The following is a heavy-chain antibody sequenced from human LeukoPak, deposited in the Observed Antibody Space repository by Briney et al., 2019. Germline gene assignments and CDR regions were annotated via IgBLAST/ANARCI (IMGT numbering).Heavy chain of an antibody. CDR3: ARGPYDSSGYYSKLFDY. CDR2: INHSGST. J-gene: IGHJ4*02. D-gene: IGHD3-22*01. CDR1: GGAFRGYY. Sequence: SETLSLTCAVYGGAFRGYYWSWIRQPPGKGLVWLGEINHSGSTNYNPSLKSRVTISVDTSKNQFSLKLSSVTAADTAVYYCARGPYDSSGYYSKLFDYWGQGTLVTVSS. V-gene: IGHV4-34*01.